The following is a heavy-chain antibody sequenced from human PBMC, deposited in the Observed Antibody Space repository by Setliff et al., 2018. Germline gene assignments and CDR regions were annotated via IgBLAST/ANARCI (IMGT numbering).Heavy chain of an antibody. Sequence: PGGSLRLSCAASGFSFSSYGMNWVRQAPEKGLEWVAYISISSTIYYADSVKGRFTSSRDNDKNSLYLQMSALRAEDTAVYYCAKDFWSGYVSYLDPWGQGTLVTVSS. CDR3: AKDFWSGYVSYLDP. CDR1: GFSFSSYG. D-gene: IGHD3-3*01. CDR2: ISISSTI. V-gene: IGHV3-48*01. J-gene: IGHJ5*02.